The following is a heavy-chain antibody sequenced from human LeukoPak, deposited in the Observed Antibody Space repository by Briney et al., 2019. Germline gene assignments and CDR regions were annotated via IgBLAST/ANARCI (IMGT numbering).Heavy chain of an antibody. D-gene: IGHD6-13*01. CDR3: ARVGALSSSWLLY. CDR2: INGSGGST. CDR1: GFTFSSYA. J-gene: IGHJ4*02. Sequence: GGSLRLSCAASGFTFSSYAMSWVRQAPGKGLEWVSDINGSGGSTYYADSVKGRFTISRDNSKNTLYLQMNSLRVEDTAVYYCARVGALSSSWLLYWGQGTLVTVSS. V-gene: IGHV3-23*01.